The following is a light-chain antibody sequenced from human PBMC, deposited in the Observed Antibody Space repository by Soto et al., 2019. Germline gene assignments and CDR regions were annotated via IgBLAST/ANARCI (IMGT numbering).Light chain of an antibody. J-gene: IGKJ5*01. Sequence: DIVMTQSPLSLPVTPGEPASISCRSSKSLLHSNGYNYLDWYLQKPGQSPQLLIYLGSNRDSGGPGRVSGSGSGTDFTLKINRVEAEDVGVYYCMQALQTSITFGQGTRLEIK. V-gene: IGKV2-28*01. CDR3: MQALQTSIT. CDR2: LGS. CDR1: KSLLHSNGYNY.